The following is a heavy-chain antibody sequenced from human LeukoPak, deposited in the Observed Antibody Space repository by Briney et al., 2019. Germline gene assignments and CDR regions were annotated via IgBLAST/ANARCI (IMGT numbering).Heavy chain of an antibody. CDR3: AKDYDFWSGENWFDP. CDR2: INGDGGST. CDR1: GFTFDDYA. Sequence: PGGSLTLSCAVSGFTFDDYAMHWVRQAPGKGLEWVSLINGDGGSTYYADSVKGRFTISGDKSKNSLYLQMNSLRTEDTALYYCAKDYDFWSGENWFDPWGQGTLVTVSS. D-gene: IGHD3-3*01. V-gene: IGHV3-43*02. J-gene: IGHJ5*02.